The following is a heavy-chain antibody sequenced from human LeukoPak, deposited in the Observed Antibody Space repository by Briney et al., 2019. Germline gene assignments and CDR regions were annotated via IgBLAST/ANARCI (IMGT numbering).Heavy chain of an antibody. CDR3: ARDSLGTRAFDY. V-gene: IGHV1-46*01. Sequence: ASVKVSCKASGYTFTSYYMQWMRQAPGQGLEWMGIINPSGGSTSYAQKFQGRDTMTRDTSTSTVYMDLSSLRSEDTAVYYCARDSLGTRAFDYWGQGTLVTVSS. CDR2: INPSGGST. CDR1: GYTFTSYY. D-gene: IGHD3-16*02. J-gene: IGHJ4*02.